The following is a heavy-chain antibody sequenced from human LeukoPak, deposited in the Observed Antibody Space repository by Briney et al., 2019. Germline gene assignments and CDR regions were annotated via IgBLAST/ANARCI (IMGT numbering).Heavy chain of an antibody. CDR1: GDTFTSYY. D-gene: IGHD6-13*01. J-gene: IGHJ2*01. CDR2: INPSGGST. V-gene: IGHV1-46*01. Sequence: GASVKVSCKASGDTFTSYYMHWVRQAPGQGLEWMGIINPSGGSTSYAQKFQGRVTMTRDTSTSTVYMELSSLRSEDTAVYYCARDPKVAAAGTRYFDLWGRGTLVTVSP. CDR3: ARDPKVAAAGTRYFDL.